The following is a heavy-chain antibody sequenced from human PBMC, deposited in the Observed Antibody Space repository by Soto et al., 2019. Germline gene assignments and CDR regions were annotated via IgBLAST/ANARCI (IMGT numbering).Heavy chain of an antibody. V-gene: IGHV3-20*04. D-gene: IGHD6-19*01. CDR1: GFIFDDYG. CDR2: INWNGGST. J-gene: IGHJ1*01. CDR3: AKGVPGIAVAGTGYFQH. Sequence: PGGSLRLSCAASGFIFDDYGMSWVRQGPGKGLEWVSGINWNGGSTVYADSVKGRFTISRDNSKNTLYLQMNSLRAEDTAVYYCAKGVPGIAVAGTGYFQHWGQGTLVTVSS.